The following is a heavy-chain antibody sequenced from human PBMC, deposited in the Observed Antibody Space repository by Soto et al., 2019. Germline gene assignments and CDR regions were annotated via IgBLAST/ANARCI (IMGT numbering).Heavy chain of an antibody. CDR2: IYYSGST. CDR3: ARGRRISSWYPENWFDP. J-gene: IGHJ5*02. Sequence: SETLSLTCTVSCGSISSYYWSWIRQPPGKGLEWIGYIYYSGSTNYNPSLKSRVTISVDTSKNQFSLKLSSVTAADTAVYYCARGRRISSWYPENWFDPWGQGTLVTVS. CDR1: CGSISSYY. D-gene: IGHD6-13*01. V-gene: IGHV4-59*12.